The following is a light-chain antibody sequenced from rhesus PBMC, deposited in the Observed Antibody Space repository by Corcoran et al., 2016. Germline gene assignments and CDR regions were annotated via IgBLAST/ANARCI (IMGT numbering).Light chain of an antibody. Sequence: DIQMTQSPSSLSASVGDTVTITCRASQHISNWLDWYQQKPGNAPKLLISHASDLQIGVPSRFSGSGSGTDFSLTISSLQPEDFGTYYCLQISRSPLAFGGGTRVEIK. CDR3: LQISRSPLA. CDR2: HAS. J-gene: IGKJ4*01. V-gene: IGKV1-22*01. CDR1: QHISNW.